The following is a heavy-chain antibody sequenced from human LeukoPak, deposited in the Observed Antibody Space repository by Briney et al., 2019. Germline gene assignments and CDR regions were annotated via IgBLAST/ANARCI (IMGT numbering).Heavy chain of an antibody. D-gene: IGHD2-15*01. J-gene: IGHJ4*02. CDR1: GFTVSSNY. CDR2: IYSGGST. Sequence: GGSLRLSCAASGFTVSSNYMSWVRQAPGKGLEWVSVIYSGGSTYYADSVKGRFTISRDNSKNTLYLQMNSLRAEDTALYYCAKTGSWGSSNYYFDYWGQGTLVTVSS. CDR3: AKTGSWGSSNYYFDY. V-gene: IGHV3-66*01.